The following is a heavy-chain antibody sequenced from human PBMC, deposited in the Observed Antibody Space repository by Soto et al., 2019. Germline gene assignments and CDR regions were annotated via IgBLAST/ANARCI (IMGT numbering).Heavy chain of an antibody. V-gene: IGHV3-53*01. J-gene: IGHJ5*02. Sequence: GGSLRLSCAASGFTVSSNYMSWVRQAPGKGLEWVSVIYSGGSTYYADSVKGRFTISRDNSKNTLYLQMNSLRAEDTAVYYCARSISSSSGPDWGSVWFDPWGQGTLVTVSS. CDR1: GFTVSSNY. D-gene: IGHD6-19*01. CDR2: IYSGGST. CDR3: ARSISSSSGPDWGSVWFDP.